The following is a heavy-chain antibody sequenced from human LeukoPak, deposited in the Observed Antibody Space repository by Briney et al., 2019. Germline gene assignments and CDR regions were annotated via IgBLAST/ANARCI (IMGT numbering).Heavy chain of an antibody. D-gene: IGHD1-26*01. Sequence: GGSLRLSCAASGFTFSSYGMHWVRQAPGKGLEWVAVISYDGSNKYYADSVKGRFTISRDNSKNTLYLQMNSLRAEDTAVYYCAKDLKWELDEYNWFDPWGQGTLVTVSS. V-gene: IGHV3-30*18. CDR3: AKDLKWELDEYNWFDP. J-gene: IGHJ5*02. CDR1: GFTFSSYG. CDR2: ISYDGSNK.